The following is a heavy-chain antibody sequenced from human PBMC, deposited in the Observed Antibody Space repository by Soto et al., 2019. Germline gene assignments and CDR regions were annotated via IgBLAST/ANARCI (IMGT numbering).Heavy chain of an antibody. CDR3: GREGRQDDALDF. Sequence: QVQLVESGGGVVQPGRSLRLSCAASGFTFSVYALHWVRQAPGTGLEWLATISYDGDNYGDPVRGRITISRDHPKNTLFLEMNRLRVDDTGVYYCGREGRQDDALDFWGQGTMVTVSS. CDR1: GFTFSVYA. V-gene: IGHV3-30-3*01. D-gene: IGHD1-1*01. CDR2: ISYDGDN. J-gene: IGHJ3*01.